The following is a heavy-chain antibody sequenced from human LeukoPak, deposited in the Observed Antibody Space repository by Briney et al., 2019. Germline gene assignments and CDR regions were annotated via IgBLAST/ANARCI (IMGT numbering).Heavy chain of an antibody. V-gene: IGHV3-23*01. CDR2: ISGSGGST. CDR1: GFTFSSYA. Sequence: PGGSLRLSCAASGFTFSSYAMSWVRQAPGKGLEWVPAISGSGGSTYYADSVKGRFTISRDNSKNPLYLQMNSLRAEDTAVYYCAKDLSGELLDFREAAFDIWGQGTMVTVSS. CDR3: AKDLSGELLDFREAAFDI. D-gene: IGHD1-26*01. J-gene: IGHJ3*02.